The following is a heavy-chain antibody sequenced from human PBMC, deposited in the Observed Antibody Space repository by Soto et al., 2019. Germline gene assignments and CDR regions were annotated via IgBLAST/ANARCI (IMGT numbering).Heavy chain of an antibody. V-gene: IGHV4-34*01. CDR2: INHSGST. Sequence: SETLSLTCAVYGGSFSGYYWSWIRQPPGKGLEWIGEINHSGSTNYNPSLKSRVTISVDTSKNQFSLKLSSGAAADTAVYYCAGGIWVGEPLRAFDFWGQGTMFTVSS. J-gene: IGHJ3*01. CDR1: GGSFSGYY. CDR3: AGGIWVGEPLRAFDF. D-gene: IGHD3-10*01.